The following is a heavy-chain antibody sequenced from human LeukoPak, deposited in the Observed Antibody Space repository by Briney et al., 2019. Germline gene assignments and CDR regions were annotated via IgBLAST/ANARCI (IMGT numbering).Heavy chain of an antibody. D-gene: IGHD1-26*01. Sequence: ASVKVSCKASGYTFTDYYIHWVRQAPGQGLEWLGWINPNSGGTSYAQRFRGRVTMTRDTSIWTAYMELSSLTSDATAVYYCATMGATYFDNWGQGTLVTVSS. CDR3: ATMGATYFDN. V-gene: IGHV1-2*02. CDR1: GYTFTDYY. CDR2: INPNSGGT. J-gene: IGHJ4*02.